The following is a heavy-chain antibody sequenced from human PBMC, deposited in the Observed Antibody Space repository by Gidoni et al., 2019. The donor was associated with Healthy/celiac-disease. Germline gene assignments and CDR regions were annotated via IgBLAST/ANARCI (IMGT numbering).Heavy chain of an antibody. V-gene: IGHV3-7*01. CDR3: ARDIVVVPAADDDAFDI. J-gene: IGHJ3*02. Sequence: EVQLVESGGGLVQPGGSLRLSCAASGFPFSSYWMSWVRQAPGKGLEWVANIKQDGSEKYYVDSVKGRFTISRDNAKNSLYLQMNSLRAEDTAVYYCARDIVVVPAADDDAFDIWGQGTMVTVSS. CDR1: GFPFSSYW. D-gene: IGHD2-2*01. CDR2: IKQDGSEK.